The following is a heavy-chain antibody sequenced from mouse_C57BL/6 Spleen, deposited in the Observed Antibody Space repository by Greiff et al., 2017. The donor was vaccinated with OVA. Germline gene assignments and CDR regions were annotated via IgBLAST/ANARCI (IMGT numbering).Heavy chain of an antibody. V-gene: IGHV1-15*01. CDR1: GYTFTDYE. D-gene: IGHD3-1*01. Sequence: VQLQESGAELVRPGASVTLSCKASGYTFTDYEMHWVKQTPVHGLEWIGAIDPETGGTAYNQKFKGKAILTADKSSSTAYIELRSLTSEDSAVYYCTRGGLDWSRYFDVWGTGTTVTVSS. CDR2: IDPETGGT. J-gene: IGHJ1*03. CDR3: TRGGLDWSRYFDV.